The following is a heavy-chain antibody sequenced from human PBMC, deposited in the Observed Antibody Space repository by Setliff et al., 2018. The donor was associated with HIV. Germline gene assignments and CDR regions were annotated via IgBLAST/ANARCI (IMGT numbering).Heavy chain of an antibody. Sequence: PGGSLRLSCAASGFTFSSYSMNWVRQAPGKGLEWVSYISSRSSYAHYADSVKGRFTISRDNAKNALYLQMNSLRAEDTAVYYCATHRVGQRPWLSDFWGQGTLVTVSS. J-gene: IGHJ4*02. CDR2: ISSRSSYA. CDR3: ATHRVGQRPWLSDF. CDR1: GFTFSSYS. D-gene: IGHD5-12*01. V-gene: IGHV3-21*01.